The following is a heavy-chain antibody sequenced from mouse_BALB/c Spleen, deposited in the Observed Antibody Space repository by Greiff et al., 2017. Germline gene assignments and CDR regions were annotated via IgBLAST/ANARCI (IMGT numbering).Heavy chain of an antibody. D-gene: IGHD2-4*01. V-gene: IGHV5-6-2*01. Sequence: EVQLVESGGGLVKLGGSLKLSCAASGFTFSSYYMSWVRQTPEKRLELVAAINSNGGSTYYPDTVKGRFTISRDNAKNTLYLQMSSLKSEDTALYYCARQGYDYDTWFAYWGQGTLVTVSA. CDR3: ARQGYDYDTWFAY. CDR2: INSNGGST. J-gene: IGHJ3*01. CDR1: GFTFSSYY.